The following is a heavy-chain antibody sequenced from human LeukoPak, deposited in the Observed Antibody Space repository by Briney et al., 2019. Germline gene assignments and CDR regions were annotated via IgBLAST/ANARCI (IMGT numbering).Heavy chain of an antibody. D-gene: IGHD5-18*01. V-gene: IGHV1-8*01. CDR2: MNPNSGNT. J-gene: IGHJ4*02. Sequence: ASVKVSCKASGYTFTSYDINWVRQATGQGLEWMGWMNPNSGNTGYAQKFQGRVTMTRNTSISTAYMELSSLRSDDTAVYYCARGPHRPFIQLWLTWSADSRGDLGDYWGQGTLVTVSS. CDR1: GYTFTSYD. CDR3: ARGPHRPFIQLWLTWSADSRGDLGDY.